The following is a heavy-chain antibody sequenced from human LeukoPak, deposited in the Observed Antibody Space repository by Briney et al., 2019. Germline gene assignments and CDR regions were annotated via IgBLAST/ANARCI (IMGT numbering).Heavy chain of an antibody. CDR1: GFTFSSYA. CDR2: ISGSGGST. V-gene: IGHV3-23*01. CDR3: AKSGASNYYYYMDV. D-gene: IGHD1-26*01. J-gene: IGHJ6*03. Sequence: GGSLRLSCAASGFTFSSYAMSWVRQAPGKGLEWVSAISGSGGSTYYADSVKGRFTISRDNSKNTLYLQMNSLRAEDTAVYYCAKSGASNYYYYMDVWDKGTTVTVSS.